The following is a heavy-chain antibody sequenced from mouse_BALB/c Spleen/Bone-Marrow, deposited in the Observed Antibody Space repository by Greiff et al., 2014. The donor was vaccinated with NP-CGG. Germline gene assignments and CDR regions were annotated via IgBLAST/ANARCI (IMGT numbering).Heavy chain of an antibody. D-gene: IGHD2-14*01. CDR2: IYPGDGDT. Sequence: SGAELVRPGSSVKISCKASGYAFSSYWMNWVKQRPGQGLEWIGQIYPGDGDTNYNGNFKGKATLTADKSSSTAYMQLSSLTSEDSAVYFCARWYRDPHFAMDYWGPGTSVTVSS. CDR3: ARWYRDPHFAMDY. V-gene: IGHV1-80*01. J-gene: IGHJ4*01. CDR1: GYAFSSYW.